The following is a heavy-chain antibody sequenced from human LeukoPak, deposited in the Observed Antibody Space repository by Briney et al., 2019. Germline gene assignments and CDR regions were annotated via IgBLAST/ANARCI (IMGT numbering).Heavy chain of an antibody. V-gene: IGHV4-59*01. J-gene: IGHJ4*02. CDR3: ARDIVGATTRVKWGIFDY. CDR2: IYYGGTT. CDR1: GGSIRGYY. D-gene: IGHD1-26*01. Sequence: PSETLSLTCTVSGGSIRGYYWSWIRQPPGKGLEWIGYIYYGGTTNYNPSLKSRLTISVDTSNNQFSLRLNSVTAADTAVYYCARDIVGATTRVKWGIFDYWGQGTLVTVSS.